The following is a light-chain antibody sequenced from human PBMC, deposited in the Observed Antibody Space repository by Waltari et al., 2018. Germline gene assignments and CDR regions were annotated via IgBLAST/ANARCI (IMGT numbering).Light chain of an antibody. CDR2: GAS. CDR1: QDISKY. V-gene: IGKV1-33*01. Sequence: DIQMTQSPSSLSASVRDRVTITCQASQDISKYLSWYQQKPGKAPKLLIYGASNLETGVPSRFSGSGSRTDFTFTISSLQPEDVATYYCQQYDNLPVTFGQGTQVEIK. CDR3: QQYDNLPVT. J-gene: IGKJ1*01.